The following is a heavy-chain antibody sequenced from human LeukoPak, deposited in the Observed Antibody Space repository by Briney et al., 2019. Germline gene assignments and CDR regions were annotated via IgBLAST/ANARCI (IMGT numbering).Heavy chain of an antibody. Sequence: SVKVSCKASGGTFNNYAINWVRQAPGQGLEWMGGIFPLFETTNYAQGFQGRVTITADDSTSTAYMELNSLTTEDTAVYYCARGRESHGHYFHFWGQGTLVTVSS. CDR2: IFPLFETT. D-gene: IGHD1-26*01. V-gene: IGHV1-69*13. J-gene: IGHJ4*02. CDR3: ARGRESHGHYFHF. CDR1: GGTFNNYA.